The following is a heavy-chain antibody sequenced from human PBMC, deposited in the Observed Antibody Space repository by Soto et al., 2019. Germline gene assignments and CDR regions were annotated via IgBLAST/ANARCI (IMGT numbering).Heavy chain of an antibody. CDR3: ATSLVTSRARVDY. J-gene: IGHJ4*02. D-gene: IGHD1-26*01. CDR2: IYYTGST. CDR1: GGSIYTGGSY. Sequence: PSETLSLTCTVSGGSIYTGGSYWSWIRQLPGKGLEWLGYIYYTGSTQYTPSLKSRLSISTDTSDNQFSLRLNSVTAADTAVYYCATSLVTSRARVDYWGQGTPVTVS. V-gene: IGHV4-31*03.